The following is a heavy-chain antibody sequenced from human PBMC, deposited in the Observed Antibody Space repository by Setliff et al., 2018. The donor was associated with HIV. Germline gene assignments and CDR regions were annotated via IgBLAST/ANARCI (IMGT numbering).Heavy chain of an antibody. J-gene: IGHJ4*02. CDR1: GYTFTNYY. Sequence: ASVKVSCKASGYTFTNYYMHWVRQAPGQGLEWMGIINPSGGSTSYQQIFQGRVTMTRDTYTSTVYMELSSLRSEDTGMYYCARDAGYSGSAWNYWGQGTLVTVSS. D-gene: IGHD5-12*01. V-gene: IGHV1-46*01. CDR3: ARDAGYSGSAWNY. CDR2: INPSGGST.